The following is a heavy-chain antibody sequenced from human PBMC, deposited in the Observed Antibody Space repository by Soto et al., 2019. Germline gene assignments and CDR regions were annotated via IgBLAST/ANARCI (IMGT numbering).Heavy chain of an antibody. CDR1: GFTFSSYG. CDR3: AKDDGGYSYGYLDY. V-gene: IGHV3-30*18. CDR2: ISYDGSNK. J-gene: IGHJ4*02. Sequence: GGSLRLSCAASGFTFSSYGMHWVRQAPGKGLEWVAVISYDGSNKYYADSVKGRFTISRDNSKNTLYLQMNSLRAEDTAVYYCAKDDGGYSYGYLDYWGQGXLVTVYS. D-gene: IGHD5-18*01.